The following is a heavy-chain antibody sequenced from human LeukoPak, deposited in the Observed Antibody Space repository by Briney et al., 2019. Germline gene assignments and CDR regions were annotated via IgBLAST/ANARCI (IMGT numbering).Heavy chain of an antibody. D-gene: IGHD1-26*01. Sequence: SETLSLTCAVYGGSFSGYYWSWIRQPPGKGLEWIGEINHSGSTNYNPSLKSRVTISVDTSKNQFSLKLSSVTAADTAVYYCAAPGIVGATFDYWGQGTLVTVSS. CDR3: AAPGIVGATFDY. V-gene: IGHV4-34*01. J-gene: IGHJ4*02. CDR2: INHSGST. CDR1: GGSFSGYY.